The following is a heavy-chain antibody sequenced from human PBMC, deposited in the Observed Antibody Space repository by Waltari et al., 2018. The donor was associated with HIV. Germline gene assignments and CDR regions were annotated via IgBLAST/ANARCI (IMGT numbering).Heavy chain of an antibody. Sequence: QEQLVQSGAEVKQPGASGQVSCKTSGYDCTTFDINWVRQATGQGLAWMGGMSPNSGKTGYAQKFHGRLSMTRDTSIDTAYMELSRLTSRDTAVYYCARSRPGAVFGDNWGQGTLVVVSS. D-gene: IGHD3-3*01. CDR2: MSPNSGKT. CDR3: ARSRPGAVFGDN. CDR1: GYDCTTFD. V-gene: IGHV1-8*01. J-gene: IGHJ4*02.